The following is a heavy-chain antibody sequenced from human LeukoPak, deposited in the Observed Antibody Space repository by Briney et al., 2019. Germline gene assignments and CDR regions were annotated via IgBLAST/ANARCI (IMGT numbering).Heavy chain of an antibody. V-gene: IGHV4-39*07. CDR1: GGSISSSSYY. Sequence: SETLSLTCTVSGGSISSSSYYWGWIRQPPGKGLEWIGSIYYSGSTYCNPSLKSRVTISVDTSKNQFSLKLSSVTAADTAVYYCARDYYGSGSRYWGFDYWGQGTLVTVSS. CDR2: IYYSGST. CDR3: ARDYYGSGSRYWGFDY. D-gene: IGHD3-10*01. J-gene: IGHJ4*02.